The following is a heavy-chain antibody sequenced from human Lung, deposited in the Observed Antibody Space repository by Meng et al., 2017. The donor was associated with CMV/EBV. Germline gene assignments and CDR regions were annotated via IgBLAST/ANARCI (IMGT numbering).Heavy chain of an antibody. J-gene: IGHJ3*01. CDR3: ASELYYDILTGPRAFDV. CDR2: ISYGGGKE. CDR1: GFTFSSYG. D-gene: IGHD3-9*01. V-gene: IGHV3-30-3*01. Sequence: GESLKISCAASGFTFSSYGVHWVRQAPGEGLEWVAFISYGGGKEYYADSVKGRFTISRDNSKNMLFLQMDSLRPDDTAVYYCASELYYDILTGPRAFDVWXQGTMVTVSS.